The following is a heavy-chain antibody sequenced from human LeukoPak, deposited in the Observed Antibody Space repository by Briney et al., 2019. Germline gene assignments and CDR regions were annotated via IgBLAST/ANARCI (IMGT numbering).Heavy chain of an antibody. D-gene: IGHD3-3*01. CDR2: ISYDGSNK. CDR1: GFTFSSFA. CDR3: ARDPYYDYWSGSDGMDV. Sequence: PGGSLRLSCAASGFTFSSFAMHWVRQAPGKGLEWVAIISYDGSNKYYADSVKGRFTISRDNSKNTLYLQMNSLRAENTPVYYCARDPYYDYWSGSDGMDVWGQGTTVTVSS. J-gene: IGHJ6*02. V-gene: IGHV3-30-3*01.